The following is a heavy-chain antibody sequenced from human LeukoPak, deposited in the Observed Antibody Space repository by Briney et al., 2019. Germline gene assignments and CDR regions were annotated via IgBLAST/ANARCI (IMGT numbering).Heavy chain of an antibody. CDR3: AREHYFYHMDG. CDR2: IKEDGSEK. V-gene: IGHV3-7*01. CDR1: GFTFNSYW. Sequence: GGSLRLSCAASGFTFNSYWMNWVRQAPGKGLEWVANIKEDGSEKYYVDSLKGRFTISRDNAENSLYLQMNSLRAEDTAVYYCAREHYFYHMDGWGEGTTVTVSS. J-gene: IGHJ6*03.